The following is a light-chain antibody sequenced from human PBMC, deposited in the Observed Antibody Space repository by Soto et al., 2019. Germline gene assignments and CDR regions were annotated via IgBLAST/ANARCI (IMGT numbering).Light chain of an antibody. Sequence: QSALTQPASVSGSPGQPITISCTGTRSDVGTYNFVSWYQQHPGKAPKLIIYDVSNRPSGVSNRFSGSKSGNTASLTISGLQADDESDYYCTSFTSTNTRWVFGGGTKVTVL. CDR1: RSDVGTYNF. CDR3: TSFTSTNTRWV. J-gene: IGLJ3*02. CDR2: DVS. V-gene: IGLV2-14*03.